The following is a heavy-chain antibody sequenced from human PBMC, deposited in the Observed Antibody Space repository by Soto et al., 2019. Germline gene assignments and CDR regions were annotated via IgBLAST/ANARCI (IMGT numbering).Heavy chain of an antibody. Sequence: QVQLVQSGAEVKKPGSSVKVSCKASGGTFSSYAISWVRQAPGQGLEWMGGIISIFGTANYAQKFQGRVTITADESTSTAYMELSSLRSEDTAVYYCARDHVHYYDSSGYQFDYWGQGTLVTVSS. CDR1: GGTFSSYA. V-gene: IGHV1-69*01. CDR2: IISIFGTA. J-gene: IGHJ4*02. CDR3: ARDHVHYYDSSGYQFDY. D-gene: IGHD3-22*01.